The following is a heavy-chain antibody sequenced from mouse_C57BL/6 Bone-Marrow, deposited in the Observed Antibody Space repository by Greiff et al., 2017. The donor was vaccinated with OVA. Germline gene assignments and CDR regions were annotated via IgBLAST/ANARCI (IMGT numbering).Heavy chain of an antibody. Sequence: EVQGVESGGGLVQPGGSLSLSCAASGFTFTDYYMSWVRQPPGKALEWLGFIRNKANGYTTEYSASVKGRFTISRDNSQSILYLQMNALRAEDSATYYCARMGRTWPGFAYWGQGTLVTVSA. CDR1: GFTFTDYY. CDR2: IRNKANGYTT. V-gene: IGHV7-3*01. J-gene: IGHJ3*01. CDR3: ARMGRTWPGFAY. D-gene: IGHD4-1*01.